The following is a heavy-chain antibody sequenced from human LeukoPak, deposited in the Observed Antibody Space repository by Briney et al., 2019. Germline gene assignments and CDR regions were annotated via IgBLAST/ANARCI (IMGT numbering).Heavy chain of an antibody. CDR2: ISGSGGST. CDR3: AKAPPSSYYYYYGMDV. J-gene: IGHJ6*02. Sequence: PGGSLRLSCAASGFTFSSYAMSWVRQAPGKGLEWVSAISGSGGSTYYADSVKGRFTISRDISKNTLYLQMNSQRAEDTAVYYCAKAPPSSYYYYYGMDVWGQGTTVTVSS. CDR1: GFTFSSYA. D-gene: IGHD6-13*01. V-gene: IGHV3-23*01.